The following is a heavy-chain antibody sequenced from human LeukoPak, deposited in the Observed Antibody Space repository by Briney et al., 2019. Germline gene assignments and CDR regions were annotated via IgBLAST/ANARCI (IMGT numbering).Heavy chain of an antibody. J-gene: IGHJ4*02. Sequence: GGSLRLSCAASGFTVSSNYMSWVRQAPGKGLEWVSVIYSGGSTYYADSVKGRFTISRDNSKNTLYLQMNSLRAEDTAVYYCARSAAYSYGYSYDYWGQGTLVTVSS. CDR1: GFTVSSNY. CDR3: ARSAAYSYGYSYDY. D-gene: IGHD5-18*01. CDR2: IYSGGST. V-gene: IGHV3-53*01.